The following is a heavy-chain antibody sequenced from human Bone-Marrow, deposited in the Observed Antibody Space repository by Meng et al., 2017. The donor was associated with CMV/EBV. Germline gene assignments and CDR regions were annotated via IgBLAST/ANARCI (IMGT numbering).Heavy chain of an antibody. CDR1: GYTFTGYY. D-gene: IGHD3-16*02. V-gene: IGHV1-2*02. Sequence: ASVKVSCKASGYTFTGYYMHWVRQAPGQAPEWMGWINPNGGGTNYARKFQDRVAMTRDTSISTAYMELSRLRYDDTGVYYCARGVGVIVSYDSDIWGQGTRVTVSS. CDR3: ARGVGVIVSYDSDI. J-gene: IGHJ3*02. CDR2: INPNGGGT.